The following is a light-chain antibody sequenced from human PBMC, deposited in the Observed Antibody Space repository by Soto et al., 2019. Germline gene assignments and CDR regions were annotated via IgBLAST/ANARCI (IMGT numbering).Light chain of an antibody. CDR3: QQYGSSPLT. Sequence: DIVMTQSPDSLAVSLGERATIHCKSSQSLLNRSKNRNYLAWYQQKPRQPPKLIISWASTRDSGAPDRFSGSGSGTDFTLTISRLEPEDFAVYYCQQYGSSPLTFGGGTKVDI. CDR2: WAS. CDR1: QSLLNRSKNRNY. V-gene: IGKV4-1*01. J-gene: IGKJ4*01.